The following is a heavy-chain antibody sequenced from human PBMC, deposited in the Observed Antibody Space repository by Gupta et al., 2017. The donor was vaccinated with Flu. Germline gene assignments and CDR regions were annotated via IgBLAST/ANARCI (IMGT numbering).Heavy chain of an antibody. D-gene: IGHD3-10*01. CDR3: AKEGDYYGSDQGYYFDY. V-gene: IGHV3-23*01. CDR2: ISGSGGST. Sequence: EVQLLESGGGLVQPGGSLRLSCAAPGFTFSSYAMSWVRQAPGKGLEWVSAISGSGGSTYYADSVKGRFTISRDNSKNTLYLQMNSLRAEDTAVYYCAKEGDYYGSDQGYYFDYWGQGTLVTVSS. CDR1: GFTFSSYA. J-gene: IGHJ4*02.